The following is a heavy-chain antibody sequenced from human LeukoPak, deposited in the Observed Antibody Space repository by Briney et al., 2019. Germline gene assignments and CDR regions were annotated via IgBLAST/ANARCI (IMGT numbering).Heavy chain of an antibody. J-gene: IGHJ4*02. CDR1: GFTFSNAW. CDR3: TTDHNYYGSGSYL. CDR2: IKSKTDGGTT. D-gene: IGHD3-10*01. Sequence: GGSLRLSCAASGFTFSNAWMSWVRRAPGKGLEWVGRIKSKTDGGTTDYAAPVKGRFTISRDDSKNTLYLQMNSLKTEDTAVYYCTTDHNYYGSGSYLWGQGTLVTVSS. V-gene: IGHV3-15*01.